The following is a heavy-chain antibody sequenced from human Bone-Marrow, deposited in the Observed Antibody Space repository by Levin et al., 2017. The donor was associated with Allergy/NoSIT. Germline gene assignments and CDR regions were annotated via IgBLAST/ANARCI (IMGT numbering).Heavy chain of an antibody. J-gene: IGHJ4*02. V-gene: IGHV3-33*01. CDR3: ARVRFGELVLDY. CDR1: GFTFSSYG. CDR2: IWYDGSNK. D-gene: IGHD3-10*01. Sequence: GGSLRLSCAASGFTFSSYGMHWVRQAPGKGLEWVAVIWYDGSNKYYADSVKGRFTISRDNSKNTLYLQMNSLRAEDTAVYYCARVRFGELVLDYWGQGTLVTVSS.